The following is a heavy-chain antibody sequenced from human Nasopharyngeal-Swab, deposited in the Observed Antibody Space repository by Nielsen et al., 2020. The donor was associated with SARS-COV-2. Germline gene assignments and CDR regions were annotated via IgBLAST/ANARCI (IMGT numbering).Heavy chain of an antibody. D-gene: IGHD3-3*01. CDR3: ARLFGPFWSAYYFDY. J-gene: IGHJ4*02. CDR1: GDPISTHY. V-gene: IGHV4-59*08. CDR2: IHYPGST. Sequence: SDTLSLTCTVPGDPISTHYWSWIPQPPGKGLEWIRYIHYPGSTNYNPSLRSRVTISIDTSKNQLSLLLSSVTAADTAVYYCARLFGPFWSAYYFDYWGRGTLVTVSS.